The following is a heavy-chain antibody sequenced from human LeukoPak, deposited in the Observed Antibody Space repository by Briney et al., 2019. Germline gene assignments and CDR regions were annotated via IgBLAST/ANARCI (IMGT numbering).Heavy chain of an antibody. CDR1: GFTFSSYA. D-gene: IGHD4-23*01. V-gene: IGHV3-23*01. J-gene: IGHJ4*02. Sequence: QPGGSLRLSCAASGFTFSSYAMSWVRQAPRKGLEWVSTIGGSGISTYYADSVKGRFAISRDTSKNTLSLQMDSLRAEDTAVYYCAKDGPTVVSSHDYWGQGTLVTVSS. CDR3: AKDGPTVVSSHDY. CDR2: IGGSGIST.